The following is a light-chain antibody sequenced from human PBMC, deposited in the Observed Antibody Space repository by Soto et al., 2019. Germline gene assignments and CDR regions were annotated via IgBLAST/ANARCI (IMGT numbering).Light chain of an antibody. CDR2: AAS. CDR1: QSITNF. CDR3: QQSFRTPPT. Sequence: DIQMTQSPSSLSASVGDRVTITCRASQSITNFLNWYQQKPGKAPKLLIYAASSLQSGVPSRFSGSGSGTDFPLTIPSLQPEDFATYFCQQSFRTPPTFGPGTKVDIK. V-gene: IGKV1-39*01. J-gene: IGKJ3*01.